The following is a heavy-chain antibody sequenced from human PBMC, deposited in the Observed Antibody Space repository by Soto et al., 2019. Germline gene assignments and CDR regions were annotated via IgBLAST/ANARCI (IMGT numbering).Heavy chain of an antibody. J-gene: IGHJ6*02. CDR1: GFTFDDYA. Sequence: EVQLVESGGGLVQPGRSLRLSCAASGFTFDDYAMHWVRQAPGKGLEWVSRISWDSGSIGYADSVKGRFTISRDNAKNSLYLQMNSLRPEDTALYYCAKDKGQWLAPYYYGMDVWGQGTTVIVSS. D-gene: IGHD6-19*01. V-gene: IGHV3-9*01. CDR2: ISWDSGSI. CDR3: AKDKGQWLAPYYYGMDV.